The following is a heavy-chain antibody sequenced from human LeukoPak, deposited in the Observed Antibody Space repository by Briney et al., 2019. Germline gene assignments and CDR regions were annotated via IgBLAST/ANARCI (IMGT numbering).Heavy chain of an antibody. CDR3: AKDRGYSYGYENFDY. CDR1: GFTFSSYA. Sequence: PGGSLRLSCAASGFTFSSYAMSWVRQAPGKGLEWVSAISGSGGSTYYADSVKGRFTISRDNSKNTLYLQMNSLRAEDTAVYYCAKDRGYSYGYENFDYWGQGTLVTVSS. V-gene: IGHV3-23*01. CDR2: ISGSGGST. J-gene: IGHJ4*02. D-gene: IGHD5-18*01.